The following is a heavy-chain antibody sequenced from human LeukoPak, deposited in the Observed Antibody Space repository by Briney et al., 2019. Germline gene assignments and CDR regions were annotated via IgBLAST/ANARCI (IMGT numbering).Heavy chain of an antibody. CDR3: ARDRGSGWPFDY. CDR1: GYTFINYY. CDR2: ISAYNGNT. J-gene: IGHJ4*02. D-gene: IGHD6-19*01. Sequence: ASVKVSCKASGYTFINYYMHWVRQAPGQGLEWMGWISAYNGNTNYAQKLQGRVTMTTDTSTSTAYMELRSLRSDDTAVYYCARDRGSGWPFDYWGQGTLVTVSS. V-gene: IGHV1-18*04.